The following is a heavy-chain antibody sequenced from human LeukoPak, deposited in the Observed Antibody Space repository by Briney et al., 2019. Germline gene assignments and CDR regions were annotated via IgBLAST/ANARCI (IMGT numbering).Heavy chain of an antibody. CDR1: GSTFSSYA. CDR3: AKGKRITIFGVVTDFDY. V-gene: IGHV3-23*01. Sequence: GGSLRLSCAASGSTFSSYAMSWVRQAPGKGLEWVSAISGSGGSTYYADSVKGRFTISRDNSKNTLYLQMNSLRAEDTAVYYCAKGKRITIFGVVTDFDYWGQGTLVTVSS. CDR2: ISGSGGST. J-gene: IGHJ4*02. D-gene: IGHD3-3*01.